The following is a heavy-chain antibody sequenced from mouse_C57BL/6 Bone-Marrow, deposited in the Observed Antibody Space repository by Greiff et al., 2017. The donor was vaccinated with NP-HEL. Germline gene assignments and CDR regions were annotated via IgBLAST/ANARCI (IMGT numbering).Heavy chain of an antibody. CDR3: ARDGYYYGSRGDY. V-gene: IGHV1-81*01. CDR1: GYTFTSYG. CDR2: IYPRSGNT. D-gene: IGHD1-1*01. Sequence: VKLMESGAELARPGASVKLSCKASGYTFTSYGISWVKQRTGQGLEWIGEIYPRSGNTYYNEKFKGKATLTADKSSSTAYMELRSLTSEDSAVYFCARDGYYYGSRGDYWGQGTTLTVSS. J-gene: IGHJ2*01.